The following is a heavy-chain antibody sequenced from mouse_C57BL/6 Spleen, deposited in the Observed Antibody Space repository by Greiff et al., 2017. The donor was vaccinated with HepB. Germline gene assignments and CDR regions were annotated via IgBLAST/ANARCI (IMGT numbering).Heavy chain of an antibody. CDR1: GYAFISSW. CDR2: IYPGDGDT. J-gene: IGHJ2*01. V-gene: IGHV1-82*01. CDR3: AREGINYGSHYFDY. Sequence: VQLQQSGPELVKPGASVKISCKASGYAFISSWMNWVKQRPGKGLEWIGRIYPGDGDTNYNGKFKGKATLTADKSSSTAYMQLSSLTSEDSAVYFCAREGINYGSHYFDYWGQGTTLTVSS. D-gene: IGHD1-1*01.